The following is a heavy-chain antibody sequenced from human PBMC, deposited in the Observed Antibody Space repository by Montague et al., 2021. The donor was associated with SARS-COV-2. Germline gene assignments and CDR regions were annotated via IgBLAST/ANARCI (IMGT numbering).Heavy chain of an antibody. V-gene: IGHV4-59*02. CDR3: ARETMTADAFDI. Sequence: SETLSLTCTVSGASVGSSDWGWIRRSPGKGLEWIGYSYSVGSTDYNPSLKSRATISRDTPKNQFSLKVRSVTAADTAVYYCARETMTADAFDIWGQGTMVTVSS. D-gene: IGHD1-14*01. CDR2: SYSVGST. J-gene: IGHJ3*02. CDR1: GASVGSSD.